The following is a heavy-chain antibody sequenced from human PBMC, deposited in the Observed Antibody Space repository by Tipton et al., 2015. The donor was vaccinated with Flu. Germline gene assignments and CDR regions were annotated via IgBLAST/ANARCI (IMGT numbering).Heavy chain of an antibody. CDR3: ARGGVSNSGYRN. D-gene: IGHD5-12*01. CDR1: GGSISSYY. Sequence: PGLVKPSETLSLTCTVSGGSISSYYWSWIRQSPGKGLEWIGYIYYSGSTNYNPSLKSRVTISVDTPKNQFSLKLSSVTAADTAVYYCARGGVSNSGYRNWGQGTLVTVSS. CDR2: IYYSGST. V-gene: IGHV4-59*01. J-gene: IGHJ4*02.